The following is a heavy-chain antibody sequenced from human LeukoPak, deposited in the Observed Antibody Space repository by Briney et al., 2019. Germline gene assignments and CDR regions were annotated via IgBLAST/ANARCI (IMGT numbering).Heavy chain of an antibody. CDR3: ARDPYDFLTGRYSGSGGDY. D-gene: IGHD3-9*01. Sequence: ASVKVSCKASGYTFSSYGITWVRQAPGQGLEWMGWISGYNDNTKYAQKLQGRVTMTTDTSTTTAYMGLRSLRSDDTAVYYCARDPYDFLTGRYSGSGGDYWGQGTLVTVSS. J-gene: IGHJ4*02. CDR2: ISGYNDNT. CDR1: GYTFSSYG. V-gene: IGHV1-18*01.